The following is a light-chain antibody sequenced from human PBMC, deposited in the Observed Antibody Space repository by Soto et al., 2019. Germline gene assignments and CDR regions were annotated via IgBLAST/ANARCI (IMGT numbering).Light chain of an antibody. Sequence: DIQMTQSPSTLSASVGDRITITCRASQTISSWLAWYQQKPGKAPKLLIYAASTWESGVSSRFSGRGSGTDFTLTIGSLQPEDFATYYCQQYNSYPWTFGQGTKVDIK. J-gene: IGKJ1*01. V-gene: IGKV1-5*01. CDR1: QTISSW. CDR3: QQYNSYPWT. CDR2: AAS.